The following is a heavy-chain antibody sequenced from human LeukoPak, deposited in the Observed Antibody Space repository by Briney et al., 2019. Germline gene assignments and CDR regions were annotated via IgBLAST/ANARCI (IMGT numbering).Heavy chain of an antibody. J-gene: IGHJ4*02. CDR2: ISSSSSYI. Sequence: GSLRLSCAASGFTFSSYNMNWVRQAPGKGLEWVSSISSSSSYIYYADSVKGRFTISRDNAKNSLYLQMNSLRAEDTAVYYCARRTYGSGSYNDYWGQGTLVTVSS. V-gene: IGHV3-21*01. CDR3: ARRTYGSGSYNDY. D-gene: IGHD3-10*01. CDR1: GFTFSSYN.